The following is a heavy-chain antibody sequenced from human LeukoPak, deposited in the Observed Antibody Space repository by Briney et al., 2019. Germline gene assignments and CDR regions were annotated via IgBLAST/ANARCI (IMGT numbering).Heavy chain of an antibody. CDR1: GYTFTSYG. CDR2: ISAYNGNT. Sequence: GASVKVSCKASGYTFTSYGISWVRQAPGQGLEWMGWISAYNGNTNYAQKLQGRVTMTTDTSTSTAYMELRSLRSDDTAVYYCARGFFGYSSGWYWFDPWGQGTLVTVSS. D-gene: IGHD6-19*01. CDR3: ARGFFGYSSGWYWFDP. J-gene: IGHJ5*02. V-gene: IGHV1-18*01.